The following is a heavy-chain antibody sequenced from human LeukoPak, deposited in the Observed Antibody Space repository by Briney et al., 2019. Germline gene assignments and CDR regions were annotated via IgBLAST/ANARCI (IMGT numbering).Heavy chain of an antibody. CDR1: GGSISSYY. V-gene: IGHV4-4*07. J-gene: IGHJ4*02. Sequence: SETLSLTCTVSGGSISSYYWSWIRQPAGKGLEWIGRIYTSGSTNYNPSLKSRVTISVDTSKNQFSLNLTSVTAADTAVYYCARWGSIAVARFDYWGQGTLVTVSS. D-gene: IGHD6-6*01. CDR2: IYTSGST. CDR3: ARWGSIAVARFDY.